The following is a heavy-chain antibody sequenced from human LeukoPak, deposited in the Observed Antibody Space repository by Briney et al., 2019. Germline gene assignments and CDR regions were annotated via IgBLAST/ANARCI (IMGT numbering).Heavy chain of an antibody. CDR2: IYYTGTT. J-gene: IGHJ5*01. V-gene: IGHV4-59*01. Sequence: SETLSLTCNVSRGSMSDYFWSWIRQSPGKGLEWIGYIYYTGTTNSNPSLKSRVTISVDTFNNQFSLNLSSLTAADTAVYFCAGGQDPNAVRFVSWGQGTLVTVPS. CDR1: RGSMSDYF. CDR3: AGGQDPNAVRFVS. D-gene: IGHD2/OR15-2a*01.